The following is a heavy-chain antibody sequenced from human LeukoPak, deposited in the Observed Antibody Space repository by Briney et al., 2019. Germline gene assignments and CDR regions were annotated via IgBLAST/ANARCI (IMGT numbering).Heavy chain of an antibody. CDR3: ARLAYCGGDCYSQLDY. J-gene: IGHJ4*02. CDR2: IYPGDSDT. Sequence: GESLKISCKGSGXSFTSYWIGWVRQMPGKGLEWMGIIYPGDSDTRYSPSFQGQVTISADKSISTAYLQWSSLKASDTAMYYCARLAYCGGDCYSQLDYWGQGTLVTVSS. D-gene: IGHD2-21*02. CDR1: GXSFTSYW. V-gene: IGHV5-51*01.